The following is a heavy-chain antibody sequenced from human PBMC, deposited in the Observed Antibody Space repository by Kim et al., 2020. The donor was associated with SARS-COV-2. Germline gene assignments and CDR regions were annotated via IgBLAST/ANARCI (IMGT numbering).Heavy chain of an antibody. CDR2: ISGSGGST. D-gene: IGHD4-17*01. Sequence: GGSLRLSCAASGFTFSNYAMSWVRQAPGKGLEWVSGISGSGGSTYYPNSVKGRFTISRDNSKNALYLQMNSLRAEDTAIYYCAKGEGATVLGGALDIWGRGTMVTVSS. V-gene: IGHV3-23*01. J-gene: IGHJ3*02. CDR1: GFTFSNYA. CDR3: AKGEGATVLGGALDI.